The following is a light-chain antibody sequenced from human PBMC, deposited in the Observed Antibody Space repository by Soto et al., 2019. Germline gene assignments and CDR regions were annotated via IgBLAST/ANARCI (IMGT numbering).Light chain of an antibody. CDR2: DVD. CDR3: SSYAGSSNV. CDR1: TSDVGGYNY. Sequence: TQPPSASGSPGQSVTISCTGTTSDVGGYNYVSWYQQHPGKAPKLLVYDVDKRPSGVPDRFSGSKSGNTASLTVSGLQAEDEADYYCSSYAGSSNVFGTGTKVTVL. V-gene: IGLV2-8*01. J-gene: IGLJ1*01.